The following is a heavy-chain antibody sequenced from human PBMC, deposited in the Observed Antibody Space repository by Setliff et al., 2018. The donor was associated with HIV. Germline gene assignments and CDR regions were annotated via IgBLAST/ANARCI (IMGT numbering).Heavy chain of an antibody. Sequence: SETLSLTCAVYGGSFSAYYWGWIRHPPGKGLEWIGEIKHNGNSNYNPSLKSRLTLSVDTSKNQFSLKLKSVTAADTAVYYCAREKEKTWFRELSHGDFDYWGQGTLVTVSS. D-gene: IGHD3-10*01. CDR1: GGSFSAYY. CDR2: IKHNGNS. CDR3: AREKEKTWFRELSHGDFDY. J-gene: IGHJ4*02. V-gene: IGHV4-34*01.